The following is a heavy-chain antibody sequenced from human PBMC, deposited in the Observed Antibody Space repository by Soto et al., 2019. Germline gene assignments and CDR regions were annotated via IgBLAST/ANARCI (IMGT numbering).Heavy chain of an antibody. CDR1: GGSFSGYY. CDR2: INHSGST. V-gene: IGHV4-34*01. Sequence: SETLSLTCAVYGGSFSGYYWSWIRQPPGKGLEWIGEINHSGSTNYNPSLKSRVTISVDTSKNQFSLKLSSVTAADTAVYYCARGDTQLVGWFDPWGQGTLVTVSS. J-gene: IGHJ5*02. D-gene: IGHD6-13*01. CDR3: ARGDTQLVGWFDP.